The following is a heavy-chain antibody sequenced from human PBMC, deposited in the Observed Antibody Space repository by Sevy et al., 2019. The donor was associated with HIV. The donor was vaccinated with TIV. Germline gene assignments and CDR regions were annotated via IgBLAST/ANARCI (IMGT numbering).Heavy chain of an antibody. Sequence: GGSLRLSCAASGFTFSSYWMHWVRQAPGKGLVWVSRINSDGSSTSYADSVKGRFTISRDNSKNTVYLQINSLRAEDTAVYYCARETISGYNLWGQGTLVTVSS. CDR1: GFTFSSYW. CDR3: ARETISGYNL. V-gene: IGHV3-74*01. J-gene: IGHJ4*02. D-gene: IGHD5-12*01. CDR2: INSDGSST.